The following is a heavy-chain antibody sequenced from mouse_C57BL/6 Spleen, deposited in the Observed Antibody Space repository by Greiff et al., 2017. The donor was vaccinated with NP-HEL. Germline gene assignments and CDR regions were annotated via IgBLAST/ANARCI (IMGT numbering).Heavy chain of an antibody. J-gene: IGHJ3*01. CDR2: INPNNGGT. V-gene: IGHV1-18*01. D-gene: IGHD1-1*01. Sequence: EVQLQQSGPELVKPGASVKIPCKASGYTFTDYNMDWVKQSHGKSLEWIGDINPNNGGTIYNQKFKGKATLTVDKSSSTAYMELRSLTSEDTAVYYCARRKEVFYGSSPPGLAYWGQGTRVTVSA. CDR1: GYTFTDYN. CDR3: ARRKEVFYGSSPPGLAY.